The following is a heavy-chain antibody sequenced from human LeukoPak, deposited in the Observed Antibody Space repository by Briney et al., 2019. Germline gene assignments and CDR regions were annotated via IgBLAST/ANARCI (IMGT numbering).Heavy chain of an antibody. CDR2: ISSGSSTI. Sequence: GGSLRLSCAASGFTFGDYYMTWIRQAPGKGLEWVSYISSGSSTIYYADFVKGRFTISRDNAKNSLYLQMNSLRAEDTAVYYCARDGYSYGYGDYFDYWGQGTLVTVSS. D-gene: IGHD5-18*01. CDR3: ARDGYSYGYGDYFDY. J-gene: IGHJ4*02. V-gene: IGHV3-11*04. CDR1: GFTFGDYY.